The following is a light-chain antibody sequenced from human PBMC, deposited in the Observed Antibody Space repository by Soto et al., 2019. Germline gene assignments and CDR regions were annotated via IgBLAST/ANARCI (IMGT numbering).Light chain of an antibody. CDR3: SSYTSSSTRV. CDR1: SSDVGGYNY. V-gene: IGLV2-14*01. CDR2: EVS. Sequence: QSALTQPASVSGSXGXSXTXSCTGTSSDVGGYNYVSWYQQHPGKAPKLMIYEVSNRPSGVSNRFSGSKSGNTASLTISGLQAEDEADYYCSSYTSSSTRVFGGGTKVTVL. J-gene: IGLJ3*02.